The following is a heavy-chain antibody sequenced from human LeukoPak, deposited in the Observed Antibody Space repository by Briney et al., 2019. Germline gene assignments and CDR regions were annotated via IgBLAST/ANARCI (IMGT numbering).Heavy chain of an antibody. CDR3: ARDVFADSSGGSFDF. J-gene: IGHJ4*02. D-gene: IGHD3-16*01. Sequence: GGSLRLSCAASGFSLSSYSMNWARQAPGKGLEWVSSITISSNFIYYADSVKGRFTISRDNAKSSLFLQMNSLRAEDTALYYCARDVFADSSGGSFDFWGQGTLVTVSS. CDR2: ITISSNFI. CDR1: GFSLSSYS. V-gene: IGHV3-21*01.